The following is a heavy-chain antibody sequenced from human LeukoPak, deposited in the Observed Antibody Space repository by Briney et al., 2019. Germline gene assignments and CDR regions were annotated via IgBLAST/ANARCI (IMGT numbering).Heavy chain of an antibody. V-gene: IGHV4-59*08. Sequence: SETLSLTCTVSGDSISNYYWSWMRQRPGKGLQWIGNIHYSGSTEYNPSLKRRVTITVHTSKTQFSLELQYVTAADTAVYYCARAGYGDYYGEYFQHWGQGTLVTVSS. CDR3: ARAGYGDYYGEYFQH. D-gene: IGHD4-17*01. CDR1: GDSISNYY. CDR2: IHYSGST. J-gene: IGHJ1*01.